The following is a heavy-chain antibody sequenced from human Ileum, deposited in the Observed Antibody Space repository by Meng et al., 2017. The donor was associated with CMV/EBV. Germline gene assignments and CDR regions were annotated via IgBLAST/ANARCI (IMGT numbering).Heavy chain of an antibody. CDR3: ERHTDAVAASGLDY. Sequence: GSLRLSCNVSGGAISSRAYFWAWIRQPPGKGLEWISSIHIGGLTFYSPSLESRITMSMDASKNLFSLIMASVTAEDTAVYYCERHTDAVAASGLDYWGQGTPVTVSS. D-gene: IGHD6-13*01. CDR2: IHIGGLT. J-gene: IGHJ4*02. CDR1: GGAISSRAYF. V-gene: IGHV4-39*01.